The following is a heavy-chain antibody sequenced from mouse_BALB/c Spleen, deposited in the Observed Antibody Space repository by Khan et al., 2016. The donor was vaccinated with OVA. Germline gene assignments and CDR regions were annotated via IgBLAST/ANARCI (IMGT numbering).Heavy chain of an antibody. V-gene: IGHV3-2*02. J-gene: IGHJ2*01. CDR1: GYSITSDYV. CDR2: ISYSGNT. Sequence: VQLKESGPGLVKPSQSLSLTCTVTGYSITSDYVWNWIRQFPGNKLEWMGHISYSGNTKYNPSLKSRISITRDTSKNQFFLQLNSVTTEDTATYYCARIYGGDFDYWGQGTTLTVSS. CDR3: ARIYGGDFDY. D-gene: IGHD1-1*01.